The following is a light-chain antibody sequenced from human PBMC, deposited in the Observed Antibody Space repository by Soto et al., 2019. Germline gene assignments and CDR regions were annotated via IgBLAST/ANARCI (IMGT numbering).Light chain of an antibody. CDR1: SSDVGAFNC. CDR2: DVS. V-gene: IGLV2-14*03. J-gene: IGLJ1*01. CDR3: ASYTTSSTYV. Sequence: QSALTQPASVSGSPGQSIAISCTGTSSDVGAFNCVSWYQQHPGKAPKFMIFDVSSRPSGVSDRFSGSKSGTTTSVTISGLQTEDEADYSCASYTTSSTYVFGTGTKLTVL.